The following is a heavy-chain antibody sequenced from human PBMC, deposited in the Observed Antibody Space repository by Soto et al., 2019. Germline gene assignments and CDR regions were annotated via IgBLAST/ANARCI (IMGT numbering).Heavy chain of an antibody. D-gene: IGHD5-18*01. CDR1: GGTFSSYA. Sequence: QVQLVQSGAEVKKPGSSVKVSCKASGGTFSSYAFSWVRQAPGQGLEWMGGIIPIYGATNYAQNFQGRVTISADEVTIIVEHSTTTTYMALSRPRSEDTAVYSCARGYISGLYYYGMDVWGQGTTVTVSS. CDR2: IIPIYGAT. CDR3: ARGYISGLYYYGMDV. J-gene: IGHJ6*02. V-gene: IGHV1-69*12.